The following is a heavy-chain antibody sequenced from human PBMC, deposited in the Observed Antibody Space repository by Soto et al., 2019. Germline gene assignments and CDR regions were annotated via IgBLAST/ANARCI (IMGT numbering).Heavy chain of an antibody. D-gene: IGHD3-22*01. V-gene: IGHV1-69*04. Sequence: QVQLVQSGAEVKKPGSSVKVSCKASGGTFSSFVISWVRQAPGQGLEWMGRIIPSIGIINYAQKFQGRVTITADTSTSTAYMERSSLRSDDTAVYYCAREGDMKFHSDSSDEPGYWGQGTLVTVSS. J-gene: IGHJ4*02. CDR3: AREGDMKFHSDSSDEPGY. CDR2: IIPSIGII. CDR1: GGTFSSFV.